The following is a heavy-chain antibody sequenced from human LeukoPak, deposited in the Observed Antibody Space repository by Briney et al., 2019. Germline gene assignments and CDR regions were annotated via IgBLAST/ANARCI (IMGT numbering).Heavy chain of an antibody. Sequence: ASVKVSCKASGYTFASYYMHWVRQAPGQGLEWMGIINPSCGSTSYAQKFQGRVTMTRDTSTSTVYMELSSLRSEDTAVYYCARSSSGWYEDHWFDPWGQGTLVTVSS. V-gene: IGHV1-46*01. CDR1: GYTFASYY. D-gene: IGHD6-19*01. J-gene: IGHJ5*02. CDR3: ARSSSGWYEDHWFDP. CDR2: INPSCGST.